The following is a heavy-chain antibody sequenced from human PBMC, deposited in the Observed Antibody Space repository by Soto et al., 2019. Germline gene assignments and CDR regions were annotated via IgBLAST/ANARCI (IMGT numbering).Heavy chain of an antibody. CDR3: AKGVVGANRAFDI. J-gene: IGHJ3*02. Sequence: PGGSLRLSCVTSRFTFNTFAMSWVRQAPGEGLEWVSAINAGGGNTHYADSVKGRFTISRDNSKNTLYLQMDSLRAEDTAVYYCAKGVVGANRAFDIWGQGTMVTVSS. D-gene: IGHD1-26*01. CDR1: RFTFNTFA. CDR2: INAGGGNT. V-gene: IGHV3-23*01.